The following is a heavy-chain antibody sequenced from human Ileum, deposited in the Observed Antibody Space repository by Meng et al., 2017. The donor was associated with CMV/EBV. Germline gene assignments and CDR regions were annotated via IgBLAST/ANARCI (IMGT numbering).Heavy chain of an antibody. V-gene: IGHV3-7*01. CDR2: IKQDGSEK. Sequence: GESLKISFAAPGFTFRTYWMSWVRQAPGKELEWVASIKQDGSEKNYVDSVKGRFTISRDNAKNSPYLQMNSLSVEVTAVYFCARASNYARDYWGQGTLVTVSS. J-gene: IGHJ4*02. CDR3: ARASNYARDY. CDR1: GFTFRTYW. D-gene: IGHD1-26*01.